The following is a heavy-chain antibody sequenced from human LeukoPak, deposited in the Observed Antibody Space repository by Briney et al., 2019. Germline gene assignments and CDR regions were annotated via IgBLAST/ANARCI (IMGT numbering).Heavy chain of an antibody. CDR1: GFTFSSYA. V-gene: IGHV3-30-3*01. CDR3: AKVLPKED. CDR2: ISYDGSNK. Sequence: GRSLRLSCAASGFTFSSYAMHWVRQAPGKGLEWVAVISYDGSNKYYADSVKGRFTISRDNSKNTLYLQMNSLRAEDTAVYYCAKVLPKEDWGQGTLVTVSS. J-gene: IGHJ4*02.